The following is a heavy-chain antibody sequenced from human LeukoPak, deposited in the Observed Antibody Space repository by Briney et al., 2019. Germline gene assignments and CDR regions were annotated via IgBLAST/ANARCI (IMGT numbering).Heavy chain of an antibody. J-gene: IGHJ4*02. CDR2: ISGSGGST. V-gene: IGHV3-23*01. CDR1: GFTFSSYG. Sequence: QPGGTLRLSCAASGFTFSSYGMSWVRQAPGKGLEWVSAISGSGGSTYYADSVKGRFTISRDNSKNSLYLQMNSLRAEDTAVYYCARGDLVVTLEGPTDYWGQGTLVTVSS. D-gene: IGHD2-21*02. CDR3: ARGDLVVTLEGPTDY.